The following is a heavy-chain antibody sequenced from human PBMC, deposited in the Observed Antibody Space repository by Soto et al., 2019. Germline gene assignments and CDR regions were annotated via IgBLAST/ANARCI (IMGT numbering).Heavy chain of an antibody. V-gene: IGHV4-39*01. CDR2: IYYSGNT. CDR3: ARLGGYCSTTGCYGYYAMDV. J-gene: IGHJ6*02. CDR1: GGSISSSNYY. Sequence: SETLSLTCTVSGGSISSSNYYWGWIRQPPGKGLEWIGSIYYSGNTYYNPSLKSRVTMSVDTSKNQFSLKLSSVTAADTAVYYCARLGGYCSTTGCYGYYAMDVWGQGTTVTVSS. D-gene: IGHD2-2*01.